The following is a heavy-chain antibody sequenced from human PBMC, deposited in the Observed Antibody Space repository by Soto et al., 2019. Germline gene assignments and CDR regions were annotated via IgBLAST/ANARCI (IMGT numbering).Heavy chain of an antibody. CDR1: GFTFSSYE. D-gene: IGHD3-3*01. V-gene: IGHV3-48*03. CDR3: ARGGSPPDSR. J-gene: IGHJ4*02. CDR2: ISSSGGTI. Sequence: PGGSLRLSCAASGFTFSSYEMNWVRQAPGKGLEWVSYISSSGGTIYYADSVKGRFTISRDNAKISVYLQLNSLRAEDTAVYYCARGGSPPDSRWGQGTLVTVSS.